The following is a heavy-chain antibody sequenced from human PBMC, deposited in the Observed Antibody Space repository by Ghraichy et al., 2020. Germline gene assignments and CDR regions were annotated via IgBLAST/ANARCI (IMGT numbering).Heavy chain of an antibody. CDR2: FPRSGDIA. D-gene: IGHD3-3*01. V-gene: IGHV3-23*01. CDR1: GFTFSNNA. CDR3: ARCCDSGFLECEDY. Sequence: GGSLRLSCVASGFTFSNNAMTWVRQAPGKGLEWVSSFPRSGDIAHYADSVKGRFTISRDNSRSTLYLQMNSLRAEDTALYYCARCCDSGFLECEDYWGQGTLVTVSS. J-gene: IGHJ4*02.